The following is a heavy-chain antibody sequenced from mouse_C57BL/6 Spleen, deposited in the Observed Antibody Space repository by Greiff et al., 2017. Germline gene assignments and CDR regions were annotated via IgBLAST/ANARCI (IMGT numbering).Heavy chain of an antibody. CDR3: FPIYYDYDWFAY. J-gene: IGHJ3*01. V-gene: IGHV1-82*01. CDR1: GYAFSSSW. Sequence: VQLQQSGPELVKPGASVKISCKASGYAFSSSWMNWVKQRPGKGLEWIGRIYTGDGDTNYNGKFKGKATLTADKASSTAYLQLSSRTSEDSAVYFCFPIYYDYDWFAYWGQGTLVTVSA. CDR2: IYTGDGDT. D-gene: IGHD2-4*01.